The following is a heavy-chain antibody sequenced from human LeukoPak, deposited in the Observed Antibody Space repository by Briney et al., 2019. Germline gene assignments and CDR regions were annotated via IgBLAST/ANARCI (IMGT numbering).Heavy chain of an antibody. J-gene: IGHJ5*02. V-gene: IGHV3-23*01. CDR2: ISDSGGRT. CDR3: AKGLRFLEADP. CDR1: GFIFRSYA. D-gene: IGHD3-3*01. Sequence: PGGSLRLSCAASGFIFRSYAMTWVRQAPGKGLEWVSAISDSGGRTDYADSVKGRSTIFRDNSKNTLYLQMNSLRVEDTAVYYCAKGLRFLEADPWGQGTLVTVSS.